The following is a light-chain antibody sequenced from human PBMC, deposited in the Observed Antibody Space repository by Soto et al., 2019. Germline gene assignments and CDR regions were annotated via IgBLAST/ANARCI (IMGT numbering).Light chain of an antibody. CDR3: QQYGRSPLT. Sequence: IVTTQAPASCFGYQGERDTLSCRASQSVSHSYLAWYQQKPGQAPRLLIGGASRRATGTPDRFSGSGSGTDFTLTISSLQPEDFAVYYCQQYGRSPLTFGGGTKVDIK. V-gene: IGKV3-20*01. CDR1: QSVSHSY. J-gene: IGKJ4*01. CDR2: GAS.